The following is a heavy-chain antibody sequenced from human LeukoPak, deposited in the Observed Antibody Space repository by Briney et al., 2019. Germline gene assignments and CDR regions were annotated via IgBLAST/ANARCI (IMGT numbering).Heavy chain of an antibody. V-gene: IGHV4-31*03. J-gene: IGHJ5*02. CDR3: ARGGPLYCSSTSCSQYNWFDP. CDR2: IYYSGST. D-gene: IGHD2-2*01. CDR1: GGSISSGGYY. Sequence: SQTLSLTCTVSGGSISSGGYYWSWIRQHPGKGLEWIGYIYYSGSTYYNPSLKSRVTISVDTSKNQFSLKLSSVTAADTAVYYLARGGPLYCSSTSCSQYNWFDPWGQGTLVTGSS.